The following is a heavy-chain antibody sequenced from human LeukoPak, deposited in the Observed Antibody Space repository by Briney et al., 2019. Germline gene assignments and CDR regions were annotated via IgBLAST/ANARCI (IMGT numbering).Heavy chain of an antibody. D-gene: IGHD3-3*02. CDR2: LYSGGAT. J-gene: IGHJ4*02. V-gene: IGHV3-66*02. Sequence: GGSLRLSCAASGITVSSNYMSWVRQAPGRGLERVSVLYSGGATHYADSVKDRFTISRDDSKNTLYLQMSSLRAEDTAVYDCAKGISSPFADRFDHWGQGTLVIVSS. CDR3: AKGISSPFADRFDH. CDR1: GITVSSNY.